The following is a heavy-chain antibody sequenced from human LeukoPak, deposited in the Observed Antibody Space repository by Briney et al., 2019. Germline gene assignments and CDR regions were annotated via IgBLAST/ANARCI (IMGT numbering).Heavy chain of an antibody. CDR1: GFTFSSYE. CDR3: AELGITMIGGV. V-gene: IGHV3-48*03. J-gene: IGHJ6*04. D-gene: IGHD3-10*02. Sequence: PGGSLRLSCAASGFTFSSYETNWVRQAPGKGLEWVSYISSSGSTIYYADPVKARFTIPRDNAKNSLYLQMNSLRAEDTAVYYCAELGITMIGGVWGKGTTVTISS. CDR2: ISSSGSTI.